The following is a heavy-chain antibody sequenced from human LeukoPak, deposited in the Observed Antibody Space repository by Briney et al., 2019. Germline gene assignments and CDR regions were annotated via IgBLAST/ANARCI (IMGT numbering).Heavy chain of an antibody. J-gene: IGHJ4*02. CDR2: IIPIFGTA. CDR3: ARAVRQVPDVNYYDSSGYYTLDY. CDR1: GGTFSSYA. V-gene: IGHV1-69*13. D-gene: IGHD3-22*01. Sequence: GASVKVSCKASGGTFSSYAISWVRQAPGQGLEWMGGIIPIFGTANYAQKFQGRVTITADESTSTAYMELSSLRSEDTAVYYCARAVRQVPDVNYYDSSGYYTLDYWGQGTLVTVSS.